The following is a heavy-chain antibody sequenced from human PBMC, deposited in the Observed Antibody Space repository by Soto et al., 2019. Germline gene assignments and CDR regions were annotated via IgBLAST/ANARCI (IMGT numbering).Heavy chain of an antibody. D-gene: IGHD1-26*01. CDR3: ARDTGSLGVDP. CDR1: SGSISSGTYY. CDR2: IYYSGSFDYSGST. Sequence: TSETLSLTCTVSSGSISSGTYYWSRIRQQPGKGLEWIGYIYYSGSFDYSGSTYYNPSLKSRAIISLDTSKNQFSLRLSSVSAADTAVYFCARDTGSLGVDPWGQGILVTVSS. J-gene: IGHJ5*02. V-gene: IGHV4-31*03.